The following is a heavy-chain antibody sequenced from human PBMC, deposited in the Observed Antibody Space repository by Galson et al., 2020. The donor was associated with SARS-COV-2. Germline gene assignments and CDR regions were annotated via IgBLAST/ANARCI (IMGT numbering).Heavy chain of an antibody. CDR2: IYSSGSA. Sequence: SETLSLTCTVSGASVTGTPYYWNWIRQPAGKGLEWIGHIYSSGSANYNPSLKSRATISVDTSKSHFSLTLSSVTAADTAVYYCAGYDFWSASYSWGQGTLVTVSS. V-gene: IGHV4-61*09. CDR3: AGYDFWSASYS. D-gene: IGHD3-3*01. J-gene: IGHJ4*02. CDR1: GASVTGTPYY.